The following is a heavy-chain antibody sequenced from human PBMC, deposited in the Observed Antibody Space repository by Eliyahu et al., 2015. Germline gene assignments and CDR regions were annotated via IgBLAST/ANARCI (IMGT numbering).Heavy chain of an antibody. CDR1: GGTFSXYA. J-gene: IGHJ3*02. CDR3: ARSVTGITMVRGVWAFDI. CDR2: IIPIFGTA. V-gene: IGHV1-69*01. D-gene: IGHD3-10*01. Sequence: QVQLVQSGAXVKKPGSSVKVSCKAXGGTFSXYAXXWVXQAPGQGLEWMGGIIPIFGTANYAQKFQGRVTITADESTSTAYMELSSLRSEDTAVYYCARSVTGITMVRGVWAFDIWGQGTMVTVSS.